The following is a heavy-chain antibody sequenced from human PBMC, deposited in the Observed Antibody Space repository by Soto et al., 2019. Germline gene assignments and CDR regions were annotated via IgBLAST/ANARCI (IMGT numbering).Heavy chain of an antibody. V-gene: IGHV3-7*04. D-gene: IGHD5-12*01. CDR3: ARGGTIREWLTDH. CDR2: IKQDGSEK. J-gene: IGHJ5*02. Sequence: EVQLVESGGGLVQPGGSLRLSCVASGFICSNYWMHWVRQTPDKGLEWVANIKQDGSEKYYVDSVNGRFTISRDNSKNSLFLQMHKLRAEYTAVYYCARGGTIREWLTDHWGQGTLVTVAS. CDR1: GFICSNYW.